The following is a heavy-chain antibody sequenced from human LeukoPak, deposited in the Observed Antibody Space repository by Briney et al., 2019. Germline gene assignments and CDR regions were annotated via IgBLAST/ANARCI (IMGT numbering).Heavy chain of an antibody. V-gene: IGHV4-61*01. Sequence: SETLSLTCTVSGGSVSSGSYYWSWIRQPPGKGLEWIGYIYYSGSTNYNPSLKSRVTISVDTSKNQFSLKLSSVTAADTAVYYCATSQYDPLPSGMDVWGQGTTVTVSS. CDR1: GGSVSSGSYY. CDR2: IYYSGST. J-gene: IGHJ6*02. CDR3: ATSQYDPLPSGMDV. D-gene: IGHD3-16*01.